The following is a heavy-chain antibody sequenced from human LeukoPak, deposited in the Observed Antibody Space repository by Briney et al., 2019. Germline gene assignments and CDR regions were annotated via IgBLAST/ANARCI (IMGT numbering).Heavy chain of an antibody. Sequence: SETLSLTCSVSGGSISGAYYWSWIRQHPGKGLEYFGYIYYSGTTYYNPSLQSRVTISVDTSKNQFSLKLNSVTAADTAVYYCAREIDVGSTLWVDPWGQGTLVTVSS. CDR1: GGSISGAYY. D-gene: IGHD2/OR15-2a*01. CDR2: IYYSGTT. V-gene: IGHV4-31*03. CDR3: AREIDVGSTLWVDP. J-gene: IGHJ5*02.